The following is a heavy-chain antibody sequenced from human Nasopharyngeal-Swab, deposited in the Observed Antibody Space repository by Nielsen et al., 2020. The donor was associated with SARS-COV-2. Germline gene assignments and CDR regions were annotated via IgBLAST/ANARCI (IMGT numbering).Heavy chain of an antibody. Sequence: GESLKISCAASGFTFSPYYMIWVRQAPGQGPEWVSSISGTSTEIHYADSVKGRFTISRDNAQNSLFLQMNSLTVEDTAVYYCARGSVYQTAVYWGQGILVIVSS. J-gene: IGHJ4*02. CDR2: ISGTSTEI. CDR1: GFTFSPYY. V-gene: IGHV3-21*01. D-gene: IGHD2-21*02. CDR3: ARGSVYQTAVY.